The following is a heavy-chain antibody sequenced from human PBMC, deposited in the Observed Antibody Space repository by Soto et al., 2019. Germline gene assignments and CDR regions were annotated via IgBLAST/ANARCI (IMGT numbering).Heavy chain of an antibody. V-gene: IGHV1-69*01. J-gene: IGHJ6*02. CDR3: ANHQKLLYGDVYDYYAMDV. CDR2: IIPVFGAT. Sequence: QVQLVQSGAEVKKPGSSVKVSCKASGVSFSSYAISWVRQAPGQGLEWMGGIIPVFGATRYAQNFQGRVTITADESTSTAYMELSSLRSEDTAVDYCANHQKLLYGDVYDYYAMDVWGRGTTVTVSS. D-gene: IGHD4-17*01. CDR1: GVSFSSYA.